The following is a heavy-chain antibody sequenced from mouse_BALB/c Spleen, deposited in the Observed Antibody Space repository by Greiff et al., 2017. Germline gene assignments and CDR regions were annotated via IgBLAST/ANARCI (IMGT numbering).Heavy chain of an antibody. CDR2: IDPANGNT. CDR3: AREWLRRRGAMDY. J-gene: IGHJ4*01. V-gene: IGHV14-3*02. CDR1: GFNIKDTY. D-gene: IGHD2-2*01. Sequence: EVQLQESGAELVKPGASVKLSCTASGFNIKDTYMHWVKQRPEQGLEWIGRIDPANGNTKYDPKFQGKATITADTSSNTAYLQLSSLTSEDTAVYYCAREWLRRRGAMDYWGQGTSVTVSS.